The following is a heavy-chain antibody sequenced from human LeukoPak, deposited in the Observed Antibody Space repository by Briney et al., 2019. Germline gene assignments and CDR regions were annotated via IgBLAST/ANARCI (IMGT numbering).Heavy chain of an antibody. V-gene: IGHV1-18*01. CDR2: ISVYNGDT. Sequence: ASVKVSCKASGYSFTSYGMSWVRQAPGQGLEWMGWISVYNGDTKYAQKFQGRVTITRNTSISTAYMELSSLRSEDTAVYYCARVLVGATTDFDYWGQGTLVTVSS. CDR1: GYSFTSYG. D-gene: IGHD1-26*01. J-gene: IGHJ4*02. CDR3: ARVLVGATTDFDY.